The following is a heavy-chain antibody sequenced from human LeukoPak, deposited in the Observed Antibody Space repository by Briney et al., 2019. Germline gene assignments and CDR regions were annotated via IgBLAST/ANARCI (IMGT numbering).Heavy chain of an antibody. J-gene: IGHJ4*02. CDR2: ISSSRTI. CDR1: GFSFSRYT. Sequence: PGGSLRLSCAASGFSFSRYTMNWVRQAPGKGLEWVSYISSSRTIYYSDSVKGRFTISRDNARNSLYLQMNGLRAEDTAVYYCATGGDTVGAIVDYWGQGTLVTVSS. CDR3: ATGGDTVGAIVDY. D-gene: IGHD1-26*01. V-gene: IGHV3-48*01.